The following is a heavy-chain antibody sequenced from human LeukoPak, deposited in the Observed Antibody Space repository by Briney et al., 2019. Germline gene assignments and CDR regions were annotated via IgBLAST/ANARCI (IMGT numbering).Heavy chain of an antibody. CDR3: AELGITMIGGV. Sequence: GGSLRLSCAASGFTFSDYYMSWIRQAPGKGLEWVSSISSSGSTIYYADSVTGRFTMSRDNAKNSLYLQMNSLRAEDTAVYYCAELGITMIGGVWGKGTTVTISS. J-gene: IGHJ6*04. V-gene: IGHV3-11*04. D-gene: IGHD3-10*02. CDR1: GFTFSDYY. CDR2: ISSSGSTI.